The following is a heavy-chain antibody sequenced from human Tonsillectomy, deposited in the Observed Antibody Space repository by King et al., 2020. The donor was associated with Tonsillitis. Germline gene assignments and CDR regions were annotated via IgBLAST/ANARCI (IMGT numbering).Heavy chain of an antibody. CDR3: VKGRAWDIVATIMGFDY. CDR2: ISSNGGST. D-gene: IGHD5-12*01. J-gene: IGHJ4*02. V-gene: IGHV3-64D*06. Sequence: VQLVESGGGLVQPGGSLRLSCSASGFTFSSYAIHWVRQAPGKGLEYVSAISSNGGSTYYADSVKGRFTISRDNSKNTLYLQMSSLRAEDTAVYYCVKGRAWDIVATIMGFDYWGQGTLVTVSS. CDR1: GFTFSSYA.